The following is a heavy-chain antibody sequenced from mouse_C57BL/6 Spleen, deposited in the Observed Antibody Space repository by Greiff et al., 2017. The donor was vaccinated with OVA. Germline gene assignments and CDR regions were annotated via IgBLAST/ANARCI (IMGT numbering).Heavy chain of an antibody. Sequence: QVQLQQSGAELVKPGASVKVSCKASGYTFTSYWMHWVKQRPGQGLEWIGRIHPSDSDTNYNQKFKGKATLTVDKSSSTAYMQLTSLTSEDSAVYDCAKIQLVSDAMDYWGQGTSVTVSS. D-gene: IGHD4-1*02. J-gene: IGHJ4*01. CDR3: AKIQLVSDAMDY. CDR2: IHPSDSDT. CDR1: GYTFTSYW. V-gene: IGHV1-74*01.